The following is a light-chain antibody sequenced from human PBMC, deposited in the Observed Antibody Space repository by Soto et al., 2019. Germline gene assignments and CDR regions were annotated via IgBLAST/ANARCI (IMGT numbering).Light chain of an antibody. V-gene: IGKV2-28*01. CDR2: LGS. CDR3: MQALQART. CDR1: HSLLHSDGYNY. Sequence: DIGMTHSPLSLPVTPGEPASISCRSSHSLLHSDGYNYLDWYLQKPGQSPQLLIYLGSNRASGVPDRFSGSGSGTDFTLKISRVEAEDVGIYYCMQALQARTFGQGTKVDIK. J-gene: IGKJ1*01.